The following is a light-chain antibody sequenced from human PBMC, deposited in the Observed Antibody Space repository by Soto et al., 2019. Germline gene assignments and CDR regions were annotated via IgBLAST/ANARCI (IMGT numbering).Light chain of an antibody. CDR3: QQYNSYSGYT. V-gene: IGKV1-5*03. Sequence: DIQMTQSPSTLSASVGDRVTITCRASQSISSWLAWYHQKPGKAPKLLIYKASSLESGVTSRFSGSGSGTEFTLTISNRQPDDFAIYYCQQYNSYSGYTFGQGTKLEIK. CDR2: KAS. CDR1: QSISSW. J-gene: IGKJ2*01.